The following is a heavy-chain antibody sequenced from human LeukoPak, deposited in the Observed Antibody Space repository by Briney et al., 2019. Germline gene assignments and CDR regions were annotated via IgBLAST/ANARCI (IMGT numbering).Heavy chain of an antibody. CDR1: GGSISSYL. CDR3: ARGTYFEYSSSSQYYYYYGMDV. V-gene: IGHV4-59*01. D-gene: IGHD6-6*01. Sequence: SETLSVTCIVSGGSISSYLWSWSRQPPGEGLEWVGYIYYIGSTNYNPYIKSRVTISVDTSKNQFSLKLSSVPAADTAVYYCARGTYFEYSSSSQYYYYYGMDVWGQGTTVTVSS. J-gene: IGHJ6*02. CDR2: IYYIGST.